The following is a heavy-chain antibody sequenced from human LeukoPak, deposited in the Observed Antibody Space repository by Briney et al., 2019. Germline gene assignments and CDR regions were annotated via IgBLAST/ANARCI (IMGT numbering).Heavy chain of an antibody. CDR1: GGSISSGSYY. V-gene: IGHV4-39*07. J-gene: IGHJ5*02. Sequence: SATLSLTCTVSGGSISSGSYYWGWIRQPPGKGLEWIGSIYYSGSTYYNPSLKSRVTISVDTSKNQFSLKLSSVTAADTAVYYCARASLRYFDWLGGHWFDPWGQGTLVTVSS. CDR2: IYYSGST. CDR3: ARASLRYFDWLGGHWFDP. D-gene: IGHD3-9*01.